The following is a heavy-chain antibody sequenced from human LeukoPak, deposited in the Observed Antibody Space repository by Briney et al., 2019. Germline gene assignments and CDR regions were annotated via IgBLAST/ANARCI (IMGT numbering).Heavy chain of an antibody. CDR3: ARDPHPDAFDI. CDR1: GFTFSTYG. Sequence: GGSLGLSCEASGFTFSTYGMHWVRQAPGKGLEWVAVISYDERNKYYADSVKGRFTISRDNSKNALYLQMNSLRAEDTAVYYCARDPHPDAFDIWGQGTMVTVSS. J-gene: IGHJ3*02. V-gene: IGHV3-30*03. CDR2: ISYDERNK.